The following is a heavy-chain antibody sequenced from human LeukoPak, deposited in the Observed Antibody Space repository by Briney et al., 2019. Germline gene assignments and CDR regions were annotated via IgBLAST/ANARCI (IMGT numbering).Heavy chain of an antibody. CDR2: ISYDGSNK. V-gene: IGHV3-30-3*01. Sequence: GSSLRLSCAASGFTFSSYAMHWVRQAPGKGLEWVAVISYDGSNKYYADSVKGRFTISRDNSKNTLYLQMNSLRAEDTAVYYCARDTPYQFERFFPYDSSGYYDYWGQGTLVTVSS. CDR3: ARDTPYQFERFFPYDSSGYYDY. D-gene: IGHD3-22*01. CDR1: GFTFSSYA. J-gene: IGHJ4*02.